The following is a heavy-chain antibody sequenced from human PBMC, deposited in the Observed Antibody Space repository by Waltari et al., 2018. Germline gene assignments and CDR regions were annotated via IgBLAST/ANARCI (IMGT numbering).Heavy chain of an antibody. CDR1: GGSISSYY. V-gene: IGHV4-59*01. CDR3: ARVGITMIGDAFDI. Sequence: QVQLQESGPGLVTPSATLSLTCTVSGGSISSYYWSWIRQPPGKGLEWIGYIYYSGSTNYNPSLKSRVTISVDTSKNQFSLKLSSVTAADTAVYYCARVGITMIGDAFDIWGQGTMVTVSS. CDR2: IYYSGST. J-gene: IGHJ3*02. D-gene: IGHD3-22*01.